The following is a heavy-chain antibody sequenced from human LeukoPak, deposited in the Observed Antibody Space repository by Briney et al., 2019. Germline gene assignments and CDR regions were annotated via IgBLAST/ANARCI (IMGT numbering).Heavy chain of an antibody. Sequence: SDTLSLTCAVSGYSISSSNWWGWIRQPPGKGLEWIGYIYYSGSTYYNPSLKSRVTMSVDTSKNQFPLKLSSVTAVDTAVYYCARSGTYYDILEYYFDYWGQGTLVTVSS. CDR1: GYSISSSNW. CDR2: IYYSGST. D-gene: IGHD3-9*01. J-gene: IGHJ4*02. CDR3: ARSGTYYDILEYYFDY. V-gene: IGHV4-28*01.